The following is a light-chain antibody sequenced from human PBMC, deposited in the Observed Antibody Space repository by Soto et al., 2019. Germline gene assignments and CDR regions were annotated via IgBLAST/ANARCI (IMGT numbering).Light chain of an antibody. J-gene: IGKJ5*01. CDR3: QQRSSWPRIT. V-gene: IGKV3D-20*02. Sequence: EIVLTQSPGTLSLSPGERATLPCRASQSVKSSYLAWYQHKPGQAPRLLIYGASSRATGIPDRFSGSGSGTDFTLTISRLEPEDFAVYYCQQRSSWPRITFGQGTRLEIK. CDR2: GAS. CDR1: QSVKSSY.